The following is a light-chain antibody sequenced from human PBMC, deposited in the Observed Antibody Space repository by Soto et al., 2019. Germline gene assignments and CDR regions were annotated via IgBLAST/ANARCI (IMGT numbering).Light chain of an antibody. CDR1: QSISTW. CDR2: RAS. V-gene: IGKV1-5*03. CDR3: QQYDSYPWP. Sequence: DIQMSQSPSCLSASVGDIFTITCLASQSISTWLAWFQQKPGKAPKLLIYRASSLEGGAPSRFSGSGSGTEFTLTISSLQPDDFATYYCQQYDSYPWPFGQGTNVDIK. J-gene: IGKJ1*01.